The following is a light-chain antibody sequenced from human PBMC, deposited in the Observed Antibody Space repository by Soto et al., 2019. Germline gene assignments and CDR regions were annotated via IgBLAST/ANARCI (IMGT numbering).Light chain of an antibody. CDR1: SSYVGGYNY. Sequence: QSALSQPASVSGSPGQSVTIPCTGTSSYVGGYNYVSWYQQHPGKVPKLIIYEVSNRPSGISNRFSGSKSGNTASLTISGLQADDEAAYYCSSYTATSTLVFGGGTKVTVL. CDR3: SSYTATSTLV. J-gene: IGLJ3*02. CDR2: EVS. V-gene: IGLV2-14*01.